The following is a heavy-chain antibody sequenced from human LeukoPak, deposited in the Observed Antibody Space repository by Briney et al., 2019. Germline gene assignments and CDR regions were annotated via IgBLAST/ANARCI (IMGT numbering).Heavy chain of an antibody. CDR2: IYPGDSDT. Sequence: GESLKISCKGSEYSFATYWIGWVRQMPGKGPEWMGIIYPGDSDTRYSPSFQGQVTISADKSISTAYLQWSSLKASDTAMYYCARHLRLWQNWFDPWGQGTLVTASS. CDR1: EYSFATYW. D-gene: IGHD5-18*01. J-gene: IGHJ5*02. CDR3: ARHLRLWQNWFDP. V-gene: IGHV5-51*01.